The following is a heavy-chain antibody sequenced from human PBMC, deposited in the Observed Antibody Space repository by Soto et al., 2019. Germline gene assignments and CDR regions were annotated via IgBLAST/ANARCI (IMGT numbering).Heavy chain of an antibody. CDR3: ARGRGSSSVPYYYYYGMDV. Sequence: GASVKVSCKASGYTFTSYDINWVRQATGQGLEWMGWMNPNSGNTGYAQKFQGRVTITADESTSTAHMELSSLRSEDTAVYYCARGRGSSSVPYYYYYGMDVWGQGTTVTVSS. D-gene: IGHD6-13*01. V-gene: IGHV1-8*01. CDR1: GYTFTSYD. J-gene: IGHJ6*02. CDR2: MNPNSGNT.